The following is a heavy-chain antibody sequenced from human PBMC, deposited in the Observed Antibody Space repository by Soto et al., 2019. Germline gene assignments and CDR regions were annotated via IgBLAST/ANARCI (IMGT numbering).Heavy chain of an antibody. CDR2: ISSSASHI. CDR1: GFSFSSYS. J-gene: IGHJ5*02. V-gene: IGHV3-21*01. Sequence: EVQLVESGGGLVKPGGSLSLSCAASGFSFSSYSMNWVRQAPGKGLEWVSSISSSASHINYADSVKGRFTISRDNAKKSRYLQMNSLRAEDTAVYYCARGYTGYCSGGTCYWFDPWGQGTLVTVSS. CDR3: ARGYTGYCSGGTCYWFDP. D-gene: IGHD2-15*01.